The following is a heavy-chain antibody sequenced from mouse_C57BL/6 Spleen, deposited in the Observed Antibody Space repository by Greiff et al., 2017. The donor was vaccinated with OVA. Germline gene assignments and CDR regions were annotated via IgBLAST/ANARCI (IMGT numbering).Heavy chain of an antibody. D-gene: IGHD1-1*01. CDR3: ARRMNHYSHWYFDV. V-gene: IGHV1-80*01. J-gene: IGHJ1*03. CDR1: GYAFSSYW. CDR2: IYPGDGDT. Sequence: QVQLKQSGAELVKPGASVKISCKASGYAFSSYWMNWVKQRPGKGLEWIGQIYPGDGDTNYNGKFKGKATLTADKSSSTAYMQLSSLTSEDSAVYFCARRMNHYSHWYFDVWGTGTTVTVSS.